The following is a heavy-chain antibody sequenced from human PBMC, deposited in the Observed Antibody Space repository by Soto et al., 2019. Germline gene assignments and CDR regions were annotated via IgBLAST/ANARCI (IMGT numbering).Heavy chain of an antibody. D-gene: IGHD6-13*01. V-gene: IGHV1-3*01. CDR2: INAGNGNT. CDR3: ARDPSPIAAAALLLFDP. Sequence: GPSVKVSCKASGYTFTSYAMHWVRQAPGQRLEWMGWINAGNGNTKYSQKFQGRVTITRDTSASTAYMELSSLRSEGTAVYYCARDPSPIAAAALLLFDPWGQGTLVTVSS. J-gene: IGHJ5*02. CDR1: GYTFTSYA.